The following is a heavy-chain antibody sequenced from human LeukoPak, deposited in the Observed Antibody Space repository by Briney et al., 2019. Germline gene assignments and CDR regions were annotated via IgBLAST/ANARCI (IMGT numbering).Heavy chain of an antibody. CDR2: IYYSGST. D-gene: IGHD3-10*01. J-gene: IGHJ6*02. V-gene: IGHV4-59*12. Sequence: ETLSLTCTVSGGSISSYYWSWIRQPPGKGLEWIGYIYYSGSTNYNPSLKSRVTISVDTSKNQFSLKLSSVTAADTAVYYCAGDASPRGYYYYGMDVWGQGTTVTVSS. CDR1: GGSISSYY. CDR3: AGDASPRGYYYYGMDV.